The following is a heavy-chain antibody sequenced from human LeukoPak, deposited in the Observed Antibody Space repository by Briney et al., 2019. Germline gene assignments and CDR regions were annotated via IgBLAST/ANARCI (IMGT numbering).Heavy chain of an antibody. Sequence: GGSLRLSCAASGFTFSSYVMRWVRQAPGKGLEWVSAISGSGGSTYYADPVKGRFTISRDNSKNTLYLQVSSLRAEDTAVYRCAKGGRITAVLPFDYWGQGTLVTVSS. CDR2: ISGSGGST. D-gene: IGHD6-13*01. V-gene: IGHV3-23*01. CDR1: GFTFSSYV. J-gene: IGHJ4*02. CDR3: AKGGRITAVLPFDY.